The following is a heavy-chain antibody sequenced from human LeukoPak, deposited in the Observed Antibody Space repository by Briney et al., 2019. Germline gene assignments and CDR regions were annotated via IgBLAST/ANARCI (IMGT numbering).Heavy chain of an antibody. CDR2: ISGSGGSK. CDR1: GFTFSSYA. D-gene: IGHD2-2*01. Sequence: GGSLRLSCAASGFTFSSYAMSWVRQAPGKGLEWVSAISGSGGSKYYADSVKDRFAISRDNSKNTLYLQMNSLSPEDTALYFCARAGDCSSTDCYRAFNVWGRGTMVTISS. V-gene: IGHV3-23*01. J-gene: IGHJ3*01. CDR3: ARAGDCSSTDCYRAFNV.